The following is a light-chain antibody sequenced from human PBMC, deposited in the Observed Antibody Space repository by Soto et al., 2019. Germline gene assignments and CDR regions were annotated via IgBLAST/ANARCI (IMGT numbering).Light chain of an antibody. CDR3: GTWDSSLSAAV. CDR2: DNN. J-gene: IGLJ7*01. V-gene: IGLV1-51*01. CDR1: SSNIGNNY. Sequence: QSVLTQPPSVSAAPGQKVTISCSGSSSNIGNNYVSWYQQLPGTAPKLLIYDNNKRPSGIPDRFSASKSGTSATLGITGLTTGDEADYYCGTWDSSLSAAVFGGGTQLTVL.